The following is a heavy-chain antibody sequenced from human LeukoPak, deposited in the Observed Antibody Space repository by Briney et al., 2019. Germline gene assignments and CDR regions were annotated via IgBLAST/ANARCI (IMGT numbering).Heavy chain of an antibody. V-gene: IGHV3-23*01. CDR2: ISGSGGST. CDR3: AKDRIWGAAAGTFSFDY. Sequence: GGSLRLSCAASGFTFSSYAMSWVRQAPGKGLEWVSAISGSGGSTYYADSVKGRFTISRDNSKNTLYLQMNSLRAEDTAVYYCAKDRIWGAAAGTFSFDYWGQGPLVTVSS. J-gene: IGHJ4*02. D-gene: IGHD6-13*01. CDR1: GFTFSSYA.